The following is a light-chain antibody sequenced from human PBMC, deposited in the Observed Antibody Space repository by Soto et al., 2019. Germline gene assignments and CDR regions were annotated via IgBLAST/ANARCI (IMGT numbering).Light chain of an antibody. CDR1: SGYSNYK. Sequence: QLVLTQPPSASASLGASVTLTRTLSSGYSNYKVDWYQQRPGEGPRFVMRVGTGGIVGSKGDGIPDRFSVLGSGLNRYLTIKNIQEEDESDYHCGADHGSGSNFVRVFGGGTKLTVL. J-gene: IGLJ3*02. CDR2: VGTGGIVG. V-gene: IGLV9-49*01. CDR3: GADHGSGSNFVRV.